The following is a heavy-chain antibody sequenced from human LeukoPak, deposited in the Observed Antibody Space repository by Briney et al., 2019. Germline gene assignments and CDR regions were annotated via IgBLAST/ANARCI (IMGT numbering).Heavy chain of an antibody. CDR3: AKVLRGLSYYYYYMDV. D-gene: IGHD3-10*01. CDR2: ISGSGDST. V-gene: IGHV3-23*01. J-gene: IGHJ6*03. CDR1: GFTFSNYA. Sequence: PGGSLRLSCAASGFTFSNYAMRWVCQAPGKGLEWVSGISGSGDSTYYADSVKGRFTISRDNSKNTLYLQMNSLRAEDTAVYYCAKVLRGLSYYYYYMDVWGKGTTVTVSS.